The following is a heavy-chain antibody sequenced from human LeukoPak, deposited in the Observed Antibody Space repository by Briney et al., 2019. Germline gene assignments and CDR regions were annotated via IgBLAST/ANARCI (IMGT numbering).Heavy chain of an antibody. D-gene: IGHD3-22*01. Sequence: SGGSLRLSCAASGFTFSSYGMHWVRQAPGKGLEWVAFIRYDGSNKYYADSVKGRFTISRDNSKNTLYLQMSSLRVEDTAVYYCGRDVSDTVVVITHNFDFWGQGTLVTVSS. CDR2: IRYDGSNK. CDR3: GRDVSDTVVVITHNFDF. J-gene: IGHJ4*02. V-gene: IGHV3-30*02. CDR1: GFTFSSYG.